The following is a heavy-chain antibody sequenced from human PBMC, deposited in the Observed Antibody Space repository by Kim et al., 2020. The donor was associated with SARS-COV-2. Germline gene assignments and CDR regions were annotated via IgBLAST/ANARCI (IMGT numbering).Heavy chain of an antibody. Sequence: ASVKVSCKASGYTFTSYYMHWVRQAPGQGLEWMGIINPSGGSTSYAQKFQGRVTMTRDTSTSTVYMELSSLRSEDTAVYYCARVMYYYDSSGFEPLYYFDYWGQGTLVTVSS. CDR1: GYTFTSYY. J-gene: IGHJ4*02. CDR2: INPSGGST. V-gene: IGHV1-46*01. CDR3: ARVMYYYDSSGFEPLYYFDY. D-gene: IGHD3-22*01.